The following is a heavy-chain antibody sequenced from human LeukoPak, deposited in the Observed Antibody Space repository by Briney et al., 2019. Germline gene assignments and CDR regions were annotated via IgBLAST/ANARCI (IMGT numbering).Heavy chain of an antibody. CDR3: ARDGAVAGAFDI. J-gene: IGHJ3*02. Sequence: SQTLSLTCTVSGGSISSGGYYWSWIRQHPGKGLEWIGYIYYSGSTYYNPSLKSRVTISVDTSKNQFSLKLSSVTAADTAVYYCARDGAVAGAFDIWGQGTMVTVSS. V-gene: IGHV4-31*03. CDR2: IYYSGST. CDR1: GGSISSGGYY. D-gene: IGHD6-19*01.